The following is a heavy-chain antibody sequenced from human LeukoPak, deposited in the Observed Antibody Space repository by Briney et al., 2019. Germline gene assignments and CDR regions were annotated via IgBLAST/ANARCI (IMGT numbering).Heavy chain of an antibody. J-gene: IGHJ1*01. D-gene: IGHD2-15*01. CDR2: ISGSGGST. CDR3: AKGPRGTDIVVGYFQH. Sequence: PGGSLRLSCAASGFTFSSYAMSWVRQAPGKGLEWVSAISGSGGSTYYADSVKGRFTISRDNSKNTLYLQMNSLRAEDTAVYYCAKGPRGTDIVVGYFQHWGQGTLVTVSS. CDR1: GFTFSSYA. V-gene: IGHV3-23*01.